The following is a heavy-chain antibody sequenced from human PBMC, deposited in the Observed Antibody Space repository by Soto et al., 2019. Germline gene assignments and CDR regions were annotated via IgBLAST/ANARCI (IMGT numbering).Heavy chain of an antibody. J-gene: IGHJ4*02. CDR3: ASEGVAEMATGGYFDN. V-gene: IGHV1-69*01. CDR1: GGTFSDLA. D-gene: IGHD5-12*01. Sequence: QVHLVQSGAEVKKPGSSVKVSCKTSGGTFSDLAFSWVRQAPRQGLEWVGGIIPLFGTPNYAREFQGRVSISADESSNTVYMELRSLRSEDTAVYYCASEGVAEMATGGYFDNWGQGTLVTVSS. CDR2: IIPLFGTP.